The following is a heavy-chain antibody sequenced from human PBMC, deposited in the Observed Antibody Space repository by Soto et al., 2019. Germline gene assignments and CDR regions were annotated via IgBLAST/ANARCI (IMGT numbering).Heavy chain of an antibody. D-gene: IGHD2-15*01. CDR2: ISSSSSYI. Sequence: GGSLRLSCAASGFTFSSYSMNWVRQAPGKGLEWVSSISSSSSYIYYADSVKGRFTISRDNAKNTLYLQMNSLRAEDTAVYYCASSLGYCSGGSCYVMDAFDIWGKGSMVTVSS. V-gene: IGHV3-21*01. J-gene: IGHJ3*02. CDR1: GFTFSSYS. CDR3: ASSLGYCSGGSCYVMDAFDI.